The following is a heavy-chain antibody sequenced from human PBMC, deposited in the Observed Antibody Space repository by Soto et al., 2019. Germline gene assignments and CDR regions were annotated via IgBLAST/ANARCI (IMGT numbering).Heavy chain of an antibody. CDR1: GGSISSYY. J-gene: IGHJ5*02. V-gene: IGHV4-59*01. CDR2: IYYSGST. CDR3: ARLYLSIAVAGSGVFDP. D-gene: IGHD6-19*01. Sequence: PSETLSLTCTVSGGSISSYYWSWIRQPPGKGLEWIGYIYYSGSTNYNPSLKSRVTISVDTSKNQFSLKLSSVTAADTAVYYCARLYLSIAVAGSGVFDPWGQGTLVTVSS.